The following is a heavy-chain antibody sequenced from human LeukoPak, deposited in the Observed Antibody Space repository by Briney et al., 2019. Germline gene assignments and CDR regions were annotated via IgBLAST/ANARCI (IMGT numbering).Heavy chain of an antibody. V-gene: IGHV3-21*01. D-gene: IGHD4-11*01. Sequence: PGGSLRLSCAASGFTFSSYSMNWVRQAPGKGLEWVSSISSSSSYIHYADSVRGRFTISRDNAKNSLYLQMNSLRSEDTAVYYCARDDYSNPFDYWGQGTLVTVSS. CDR3: ARDDYSNPFDY. CDR1: GFTFSSYS. CDR2: ISSSSSYI. J-gene: IGHJ4*02.